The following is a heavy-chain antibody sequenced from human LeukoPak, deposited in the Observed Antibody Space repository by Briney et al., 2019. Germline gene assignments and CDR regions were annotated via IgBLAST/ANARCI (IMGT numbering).Heavy chain of an antibody. D-gene: IGHD6-19*01. CDR3: ARDSSGWYPDLDY. CDR2: ISAYNGNT. CDR1: GYTFTSYG. Sequence: VASVKVSCKASGYTFTSYGISWVRQAPRQGLEWMGWISAYNGNTNYAQKLPGRVTMTTDTSTSTAYMELRSLRSDDTAVYYCARDSSGWYPDLDYWGQGTLVTVSS. J-gene: IGHJ4*02. V-gene: IGHV1-18*01.